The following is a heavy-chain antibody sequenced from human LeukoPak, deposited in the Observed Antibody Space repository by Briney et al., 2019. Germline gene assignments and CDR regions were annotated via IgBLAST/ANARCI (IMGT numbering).Heavy chain of an antibody. CDR1: GGSISSDY. CDR3: ARQRPHYCSSTSCSAYNWFDP. CDR2: IYYSGST. V-gene: IGHV4-59*08. J-gene: IGHJ5*02. D-gene: IGHD2-2*01. Sequence: PSETLSLTCTVSGGSISSDYWSWIRQPPGEGLEWIGYIYYSGSTNYNPSLKSRVTISVDTSKNQFSLMLTSVTAADTAVYYCARQRPHYCSSTSCSAYNWFDPWGQGTLVTVSS.